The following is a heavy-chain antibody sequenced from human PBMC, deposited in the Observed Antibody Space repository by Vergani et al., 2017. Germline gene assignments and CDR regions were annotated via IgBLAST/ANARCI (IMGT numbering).Heavy chain of an antibody. D-gene: IGHD3-16*01. CDR3: AKEVWGSKRGGYYYYGMDV. J-gene: IGHJ6*02. Sequence: EVQLLESGGGLVQPGGSLRLSCAASGFTFSSYAMSWVRQAPGKGLEWVSAISGSGGSTYYADSVKGRFTISRDNSKNTLYLQMNSLRAEDTAVYYCAKEVWGSKRGGYYYYGMDVWGQGTTVTVSS. CDR1: GFTFSSYA. V-gene: IGHV3-23*01. CDR2: ISGSGGST.